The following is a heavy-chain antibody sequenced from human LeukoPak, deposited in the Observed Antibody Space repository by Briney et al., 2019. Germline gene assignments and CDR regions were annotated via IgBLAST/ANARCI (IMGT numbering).Heavy chain of an antibody. V-gene: IGHV4-59*08. J-gene: IGHJ4*02. Sequence: SETLSLTCTISVHSISSYYWSWLRQPPGKGLEWLGYIYYSGSTNYNPSLRSRVTISVDTSKNQFSLKLSSVTAADTAVYYCARHRSSWYYFDYWGQGTLVTVSS. CDR1: VHSISSYY. CDR3: ARHRSSWYYFDY. CDR2: IYYSGST. D-gene: IGHD6-13*01.